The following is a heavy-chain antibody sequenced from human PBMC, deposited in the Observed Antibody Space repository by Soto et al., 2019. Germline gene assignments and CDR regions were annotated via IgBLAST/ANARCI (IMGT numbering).Heavy chain of an antibody. CDR1: GGSISSYY. Sequence: SETLSLTCTASGGSISSYYWSWIRQPAGKGLEWIGRIYTSGSTNYNPSLKRRVTMSVDTSKNQCSLKLSSVTAADTAVYYCARYQSNYDFWSGYAPYYYYGMDVRGQGTTGTVSS. J-gene: IGHJ6*02. V-gene: IGHV4-4*07. CDR2: IYTSGST. CDR3: ARYQSNYDFWSGYAPYYYYGMDV. D-gene: IGHD3-3*01.